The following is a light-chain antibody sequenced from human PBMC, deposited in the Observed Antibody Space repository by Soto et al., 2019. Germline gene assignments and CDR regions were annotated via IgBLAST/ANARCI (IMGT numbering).Light chain of an antibody. CDR2: AAS. CDR3: QQSYSTPRT. V-gene: IGKV1-39*01. Sequence: DIQMTQSPSSLSASVGDRVTITCRASQSISSYLNWYQQKPGTAPKRLIYAASSLQSGVPSRFSGSGSGTDFTLTISSLQPEDFATYDCQQSYSTPRTFGQGTTGDIK. J-gene: IGKJ1*01. CDR1: QSISSY.